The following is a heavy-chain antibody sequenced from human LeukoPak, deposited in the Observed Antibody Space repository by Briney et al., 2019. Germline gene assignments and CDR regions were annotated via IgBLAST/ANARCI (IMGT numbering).Heavy chain of an antibody. J-gene: IGHJ4*02. D-gene: IGHD1-26*01. CDR3: ARALGDDGD. CDR2: ISSSSSYI. V-gene: IGHV3-21*01. CDR1: GFTPSSYT. Sequence: GGSLRLSCAGSGFTPSSYTMNWVRQALGKGLEWVSSISSSSSYIYYADSVKGRFTISRDNAKNSLYLQMNSLRAEDTAVYYCARALGDDGDWGQGTLVTVSS.